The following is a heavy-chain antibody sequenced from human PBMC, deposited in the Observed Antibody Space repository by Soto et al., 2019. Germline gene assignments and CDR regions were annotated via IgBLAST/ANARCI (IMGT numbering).Heavy chain of an antibody. CDR2: INPYNGNT. V-gene: IGHV1-18*01. D-gene: IGHD2-2*01. CDR3: ARAYCDSTRCFLPDY. CDR1: GYTFTSYG. J-gene: IGHJ4*02. Sequence: VQLVQSGAEVKKPGASVKVSCKASGYTFTSYGLSWVRQAPGQGLEWMGWINPYNGNTKDTRKLQGRVPMTTDTSTSTAYMEVRSLRSDDTAVYYCARAYCDSTRCFLPDYWGQGALVTVSS.